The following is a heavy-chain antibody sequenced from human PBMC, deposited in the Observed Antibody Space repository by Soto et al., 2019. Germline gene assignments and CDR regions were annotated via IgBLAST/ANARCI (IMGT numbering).Heavy chain of an antibody. D-gene: IGHD4-4*01. CDR2: IYPGDSDT. CDR1: GYSFTSYW. J-gene: IGHJ4*02. V-gene: IGHV5-51*01. Sequence: PGESLKISCKGSGYSFTSYWIGWVRQMPGKGLEWMGIIYPGDSDTRYSPSFQGQVTISADKSISTAYLQWSSLKASDTAVYYCARSPSWETTVTPYYFDYWGQGTLVTVS. CDR3: ARSPSWETTVTPYYFDY.